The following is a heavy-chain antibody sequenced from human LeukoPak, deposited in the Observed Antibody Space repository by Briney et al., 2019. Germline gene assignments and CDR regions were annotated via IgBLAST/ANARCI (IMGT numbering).Heavy chain of an antibody. CDR2: ISYDGTNK. D-gene: IGHD5-24*01. CDR3: AKEGDSYNYMKFVDY. V-gene: IGHV3-30*18. CDR1: GLTFSSYG. J-gene: IGHJ4*02. Sequence: GGSLRLSCEASGLTFSSYGMHWVRQAPGKGLEWVAVISYDGTNKDYADSVKGRFTISRYNSKNTLYLQMSSLRGEDTAVYCCAKEGDSYNYMKFVDYWGQGTLVTASS.